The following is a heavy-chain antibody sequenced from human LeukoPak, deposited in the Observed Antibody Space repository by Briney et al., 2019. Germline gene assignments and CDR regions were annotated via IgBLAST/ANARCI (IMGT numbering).Heavy chain of an antibody. Sequence: GGSLRLPCAASGFTFSMYSMAWVRQAPGKGLEWVSVINDRGGYIQDADSVKGRFTIARDNSQNTLFLQMDSLRAEDTAVYYCVRERDRGIEVADDFDYWGQGTLVTVSS. CDR1: GFTFSMYS. CDR2: INDRGGYI. V-gene: IGHV3-23*01. D-gene: IGHD6-19*01. J-gene: IGHJ4*02. CDR3: VRERDRGIEVADDFDY.